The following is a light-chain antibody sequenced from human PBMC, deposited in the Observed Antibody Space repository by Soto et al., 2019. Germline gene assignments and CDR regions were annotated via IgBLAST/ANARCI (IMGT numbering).Light chain of an antibody. J-gene: IGLJ2*01. CDR1: SSDVGGYNY. Sequence: QSALTQPRSVSGSPGQSVTISCTGTSSDVGGYNYVSWYQQHTGKAPKLMISDVSKRPSGVPDRFSGSKSGNTGSLTISGLQAEDEANYYCCSYAGSYSVVFGGGTKLTVL. CDR3: CSYAGSYSVV. CDR2: DVS. V-gene: IGLV2-11*01.